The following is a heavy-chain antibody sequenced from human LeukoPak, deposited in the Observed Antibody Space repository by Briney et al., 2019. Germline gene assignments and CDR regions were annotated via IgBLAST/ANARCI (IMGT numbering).Heavy chain of an antibody. V-gene: IGHV3-30*18. CDR2: LSNDGSNK. CDR1: GFTFSAYA. J-gene: IGHJ4*02. D-gene: IGHD6-13*01. CDR3: AKSLSSTWYYFDY. Sequence: GGSLRLSCAASGFTFSAYAMHWVRQASGKGLEWVAILSNDGSNKCYADSVKGRFTISRDNSKNTLYLQMNSLRAEDTAVYYCAKSLSSTWYYFDYWGQGTLVTVSS.